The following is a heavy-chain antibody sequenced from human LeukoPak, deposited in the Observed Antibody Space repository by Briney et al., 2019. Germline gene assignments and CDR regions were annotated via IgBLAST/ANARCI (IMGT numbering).Heavy chain of an antibody. Sequence: GGSLRLSCAPSGFTFSSYAMHWVRQAPGKGLEWVAVISYDGSNKYYADSVKGRFTISRDNSKNTLYLQMNSLRAEDTAVYYCARGAVRGTVWSWFDPWGQGTLVTVSS. CDR3: ARGAVRGTVWSWFDP. D-gene: IGHD3-10*01. V-gene: IGHV3-30*04. CDR2: ISYDGSNK. J-gene: IGHJ5*02. CDR1: GFTFSSYA.